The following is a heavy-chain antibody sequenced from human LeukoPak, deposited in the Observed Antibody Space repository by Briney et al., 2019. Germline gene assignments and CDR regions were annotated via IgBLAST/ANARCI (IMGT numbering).Heavy chain of an antibody. Sequence: ASVRVSCKASGGTFSSYAISWVRQAPGQGLEWMGRSIPIFGTANYAQKFQGRVTITTDESTSTAYMELSSLRSEDTAVYYCARVASDWNYDPDAFDIWGQGTMVTVSS. CDR1: GGTFSSYA. CDR2: SIPIFGTA. CDR3: ARVASDWNYDPDAFDI. D-gene: IGHD1-7*01. V-gene: IGHV1-69*05. J-gene: IGHJ3*02.